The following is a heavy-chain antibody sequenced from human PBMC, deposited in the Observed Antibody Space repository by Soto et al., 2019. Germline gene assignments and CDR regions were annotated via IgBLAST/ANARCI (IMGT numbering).Heavy chain of an antibody. V-gene: IGHV1-58*01. CDR1: GFTFTSSA. J-gene: IGHJ4*02. Sequence: SVKVSCKASGFTFTSSAVQWVRQARGQRLEWIGWIVVGSGNTNYAQKFQERVTITRDMSTSTAYMELSSLRSEDTAVYYCAAVPPYYYDSSGYYYFDYWGQGTLVTVSS. CDR2: IVVGSGNT. CDR3: AAVPPYYYDSSGYYYFDY. D-gene: IGHD3-22*01.